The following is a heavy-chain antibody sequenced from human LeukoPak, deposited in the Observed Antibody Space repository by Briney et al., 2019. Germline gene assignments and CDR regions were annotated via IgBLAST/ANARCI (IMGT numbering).Heavy chain of an antibody. CDR2: INQDGRIQ. CDR1: GFLFSDYW. J-gene: IGHJ4*02. CDR3: SRSLDY. Sequence: GGSLRPSCAASGFLFSDYWMDWVRQAPGKGVEWEANINQDGRIQYYADSVRGRFIISRNNAKNSLYLQMYSLRAEDTAIYFCSRSLDYLGQGALVTVSS. V-gene: IGHV3-7*01.